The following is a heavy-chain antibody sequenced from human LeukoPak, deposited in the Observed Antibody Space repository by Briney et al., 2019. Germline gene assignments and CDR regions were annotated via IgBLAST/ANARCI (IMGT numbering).Heavy chain of an antibody. CDR3: ARANSGVLNAFDI. CDR1: GYTFTIYD. CDR2: MSPNSGNT. Sequence: ASVKVSCKASGYTFTIYDINWVRQATGQGLEWMGWMSPNSGNTGYAQKFQGRVTIARNASISTAYMELSSLRSEDTAVYYCARANSGVLNAFDIWGQGTMVTVSS. D-gene: IGHD2-8*01. V-gene: IGHV1-8*03. J-gene: IGHJ3*02.